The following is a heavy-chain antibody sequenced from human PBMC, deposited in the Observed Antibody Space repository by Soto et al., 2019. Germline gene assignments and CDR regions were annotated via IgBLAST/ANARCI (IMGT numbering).Heavy chain of an antibody. V-gene: IGHV3-23*01. CDR1: GFTFSSYA. Sequence: VGSLRLSCAASGFTFSSYAMSWVRQAPGKGLEWVSAISGSGGSTYYADSVKGRFTISRDNSKNTLYLQMNSLRAEDTAVYYCAKDTNYDFWSGYPGHWGQGPLVTVSS. D-gene: IGHD3-3*01. CDR3: AKDTNYDFWSGYPGH. CDR2: ISGSGGST. J-gene: IGHJ4*02.